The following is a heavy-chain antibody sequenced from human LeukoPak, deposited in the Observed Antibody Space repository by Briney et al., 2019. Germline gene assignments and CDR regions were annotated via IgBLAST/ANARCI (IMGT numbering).Heavy chain of an antibody. D-gene: IGHD2-15*01. CDR2: ITSSSSYI. CDR3: ARVLPGYCSGGSCFGVDY. Sequence: GGSLRLSCAPSGFTFSSYSMNWVRQAPGKGLEWVSSITSSSSYIYYADSVKGRFTISRDNAKNSLYLQMNSLRAEDTAVYYCARVLPGYCSGGSCFGVDYWGQGTLVTVSS. V-gene: IGHV3-21*01. CDR1: GFTFSSYS. J-gene: IGHJ4*02.